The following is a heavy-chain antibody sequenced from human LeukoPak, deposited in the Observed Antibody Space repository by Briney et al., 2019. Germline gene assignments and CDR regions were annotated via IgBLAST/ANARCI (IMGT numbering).Heavy chain of an antibody. CDR1: GYTFTGYY. CDR2: INPNSGCT. CDR3: ARGPLGSSSSGYYYYMDV. V-gene: IGHV1-2*02. J-gene: IGHJ6*03. D-gene: IGHD6-6*01. Sequence: SSVKVSCTASGYTFTGYYMHWVRQAPGQGLEWMGWINPNSGCTNYAQKFQGRVTMTRDTSISTAYMEVSRLRPDDTAVYYCARGPLGSSSSGYYYYMDVWGKGTTVTASS.